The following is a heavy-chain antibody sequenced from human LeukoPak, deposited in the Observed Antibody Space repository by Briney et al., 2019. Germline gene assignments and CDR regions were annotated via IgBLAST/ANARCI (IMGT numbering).Heavy chain of an antibody. D-gene: IGHD3-3*01. J-gene: IGHJ4*02. CDR1: GYTFTSYD. Sequence: GASVKVSCKASGYTFTSYDINWVRQATGQGLEWMGWMNPNSGNTGYAQKFQGRVTITRNTSISTTYMELSSLRSEDTAVYYCARGGATIFGAISPYFDYWGQGTLVTVSS. V-gene: IGHV1-8*03. CDR2: MNPNSGNT. CDR3: ARGGATIFGAISPYFDY.